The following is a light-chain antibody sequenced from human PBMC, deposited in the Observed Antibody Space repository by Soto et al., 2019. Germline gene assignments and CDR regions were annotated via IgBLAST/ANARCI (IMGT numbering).Light chain of an antibody. Sequence: DIVMTQSPDSLAVSLGERATINCKSSQSVLYSSNNKNYLAWYQQKPRQPPKLLIYWASTRESGVPDGFSGIRSGTDYSLTISSVQAEDVSFYCCQQYYSTPRTFGQGTKVEIK. CDR2: WAS. CDR3: QQYYSTPRT. V-gene: IGKV4-1*01. J-gene: IGKJ1*01. CDR1: QSVLYSSNNKNY.